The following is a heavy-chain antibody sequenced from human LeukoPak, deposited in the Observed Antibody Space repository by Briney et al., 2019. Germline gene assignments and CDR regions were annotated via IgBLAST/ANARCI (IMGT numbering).Heavy chain of an antibody. J-gene: IGHJ5*02. CDR1: GGSFSDYY. CDR2: INHTGST. V-gene: IGHV4-34*01. CDR3: ARGSRRFDP. Sequence: TASETLSLTCAVYGGSFSDYYWSWIRQSPGKGLEWIGEINHTGSTKYNPSLKSRVTISVDTSKNQFSLKLSSMTAADTAIYYCARGSRRFDPWGQGTLVTVSS.